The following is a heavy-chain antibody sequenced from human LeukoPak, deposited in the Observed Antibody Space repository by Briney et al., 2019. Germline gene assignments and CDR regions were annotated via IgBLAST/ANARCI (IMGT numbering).Heavy chain of an antibody. CDR3: ARVDGSGSYDY. V-gene: IGHV3-30*04. D-gene: IGHD3-10*01. CDR1: GFTFSSYA. J-gene: IGHJ4*02. CDR2: ISYDGSNK. Sequence: GGSLRLSCAASGFTFSSYAMHWVRQAPGKGLEWVAVISYDGSNKYYADSVKGRFTISRDNSKNTLYLQMNSLRAEDTAVYYCARVDGSGSYDYWGQGTLVTVSS.